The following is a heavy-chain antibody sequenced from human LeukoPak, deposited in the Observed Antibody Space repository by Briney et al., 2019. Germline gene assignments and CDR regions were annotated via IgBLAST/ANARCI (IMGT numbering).Heavy chain of an antibody. V-gene: IGHV4-4*07. CDR1: GGSIISYY. CDR3: VRDGDYDSHRTDAFDI. D-gene: IGHD3-22*01. Sequence: SETLSLTCTVSGGSIISYYWSWIRQPAGKGLEGIGRIYTRGSTNYNPSLKSRVTISVDQSKHPFSLKLSSVTAAGPGVYFCVRDGDYDSHRTDAFDIWGQGTMVTVSS. J-gene: IGHJ3*02. CDR2: IYTRGST.